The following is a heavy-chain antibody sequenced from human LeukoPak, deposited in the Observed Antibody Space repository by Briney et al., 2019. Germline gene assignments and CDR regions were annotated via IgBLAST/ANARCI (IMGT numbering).Heavy chain of an antibody. J-gene: IGHJ4*01. CDR2: IYPGDSDT. Sequence: GESLKISCKGSGYSFTSYRIAWVRQMPGKGLEWMGIIYPGDSDTKYSPSFEGQVTISADKSISTVYLQWSSLKASDTAMYYCARQQYYGTGSPDDYWGQGTLVTVSS. D-gene: IGHD3-10*01. V-gene: IGHV5-51*01. CDR1: GYSFTSYR. CDR3: ARQQYYGTGSPDDY.